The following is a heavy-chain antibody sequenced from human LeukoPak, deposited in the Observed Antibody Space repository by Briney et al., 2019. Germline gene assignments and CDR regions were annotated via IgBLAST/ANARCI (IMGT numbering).Heavy chain of an antibody. Sequence: GGPLSLSCASSEFTISDYILDWVHQAPGKGLEWVGRYRRGTNGYTTEYAASVKGRFIISRDDSKNSMYLHMNSLKTEDTAVYHCTRDGGEGGNSAFDIWGPGTMVTVSS. CDR1: EFTISDYI. CDR3: TRDGGEGGNSAFDI. CDR2: YRRGTNGYTT. D-gene: IGHD3-16*01. V-gene: IGHV3-72*01. J-gene: IGHJ3*02.